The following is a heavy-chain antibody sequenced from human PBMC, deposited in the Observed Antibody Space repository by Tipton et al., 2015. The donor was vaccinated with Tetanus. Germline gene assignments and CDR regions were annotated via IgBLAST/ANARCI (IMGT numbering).Heavy chain of an antibody. Sequence: TLSLTCTVSGGSISSYYWSWIRQPPGKGLEWIGYIYYSGSTNYNPSLKSRVTISVDTSKNQFSLKLSSVTAADTAGYYCARDHYYDSSSWFDPWGQGPLVTVSS. D-gene: IGHD3-22*01. V-gene: IGHV4-59*01. CDR3: ARDHYYDSSSWFDP. CDR2: IYYSGST. CDR1: GGSISSYY. J-gene: IGHJ5*02.